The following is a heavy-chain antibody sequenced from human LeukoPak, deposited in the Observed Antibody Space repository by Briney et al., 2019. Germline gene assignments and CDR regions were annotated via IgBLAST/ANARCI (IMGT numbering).Heavy chain of an antibody. D-gene: IGHD1-7*01. CDR3: TRDINWNYGY. CDR2: INPNSGDT. CDR1: GYTFTDSY. Sequence: ASVKVSCKASGYTFTDSYMDWVRQAPGRGLEWMGWINPNSGDTNYAQKFQGRVTMTRDTSISTAYMELSRLTSDDTAVYYCTRDINWNYGYWGQGTLVTVSS. J-gene: IGHJ4*02. V-gene: IGHV1-2*02.